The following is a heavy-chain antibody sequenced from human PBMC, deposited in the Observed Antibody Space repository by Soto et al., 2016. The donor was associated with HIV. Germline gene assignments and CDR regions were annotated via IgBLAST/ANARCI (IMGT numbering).Heavy chain of an antibody. D-gene: IGHD1-7*01. CDR1: GFRFSSYT. CDR3: AREGYNWNSDYYYMDV. V-gene: IGHV3-21*01. Sequence: EVQLVESGEAWSSLGSLRLSCEASGFRFSSYTMNWVRQAPGKGLEWVPSISGTSSSYIYYADSLKGRFTISRDNAKTSLYLQMNSLRIEDTAVYYCAREGYNWNSDYYYMDVWGKGTTVTVSS. CDR2: ISGTSSSYI. J-gene: IGHJ6*03.